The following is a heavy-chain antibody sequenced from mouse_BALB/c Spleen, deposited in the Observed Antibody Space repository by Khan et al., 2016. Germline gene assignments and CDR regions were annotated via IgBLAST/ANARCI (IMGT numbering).Heavy chain of an antibody. J-gene: IGHJ2*01. Sequence: QVQLQQSGAELVRPGTSVKVSCKASGYAFTNYLIEWVKQRPGQGLEWIGVINPGSGGTNYNEKFKGKATLTADKSSSTAYMQLSSLTSDDSAVYFCARGGFTVVAPTSYYFDYWGQGTTLTVSS. V-gene: IGHV1-54*01. D-gene: IGHD1-1*01. CDR2: INPGSGGT. CDR3: ARGGFTVVAPTSYYFDY. CDR1: GYAFTNYL.